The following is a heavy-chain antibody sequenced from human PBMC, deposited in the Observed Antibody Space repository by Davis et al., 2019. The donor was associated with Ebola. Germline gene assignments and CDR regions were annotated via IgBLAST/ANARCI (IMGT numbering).Heavy chain of an antibody. CDR3: ARDLTSYSSSSHY. J-gene: IGHJ4*02. CDR1: GYTFTTFG. Sequence: ASVKVSCKASGYTFTTFGISWVRQAPGQGLEWMGGMNPYSGNTNYAQKLQGRVTVTTDTSTSTAYMELRSLRSDDTAVYYCARDLTSYSSSSHYWGQGTLVTVSS. V-gene: IGHV1-18*01. CDR2: MNPYSGNT. D-gene: IGHD6-6*01.